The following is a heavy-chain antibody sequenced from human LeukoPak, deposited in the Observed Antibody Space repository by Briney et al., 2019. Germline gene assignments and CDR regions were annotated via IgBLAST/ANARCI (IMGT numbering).Heavy chain of an antibody. CDR2: ITTKASNYAT. Sequence: GGSLRLSCAVSGFTFSSYWMSWVRQAPGKGMEWVGRITTKASNYATAYGASVKGRFTISRDDSENTAYLQMNSLKTEDTAVYYCTTYRSGHYWGQGTLVTVSS. V-gene: IGHV3-73*01. CDR3: TTYRSGHY. D-gene: IGHD6-19*01. CDR1: GFTFSSYW. J-gene: IGHJ4*02.